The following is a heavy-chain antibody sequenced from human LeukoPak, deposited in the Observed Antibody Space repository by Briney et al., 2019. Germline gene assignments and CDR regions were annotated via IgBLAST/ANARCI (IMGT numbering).Heavy chain of an antibody. D-gene: IGHD5-18*01. CDR2: INQDGSVK. V-gene: IGHV3-7*05. Sequence: GGSLRLSCTASGFSFSNYWMSWVRQAPGKGLEWVANINQDGSVKYYVDSVKGRFTISRDNAKNSLYLQMHSLRAEDTAMYFCARDGETGYSYAPFDYWGQGTLVTVSS. CDR3: ARDGETGYSYAPFDY. CDR1: GFSFSNYW. J-gene: IGHJ4*02.